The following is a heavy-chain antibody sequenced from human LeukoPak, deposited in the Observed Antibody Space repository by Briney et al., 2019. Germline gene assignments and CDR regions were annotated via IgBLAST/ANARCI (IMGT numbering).Heavy chain of an antibody. CDR2: ITPIGGST. D-gene: IGHD2-2*01. CDR1: VYTFASSY. V-gene: IGHV1-46*01. Sequence: EASLKVSCKASVYTFASSYMHSVRQAPGQGLEWMGIITPIGGSTSYAQKCQGRVTMTRDTSTSTVYTERSSLRPEDTAVYYCARGPVPATAADVDALDIWGQGTMVTVSS. J-gene: IGHJ3*02. CDR3: ARGPVPATAADVDALDI.